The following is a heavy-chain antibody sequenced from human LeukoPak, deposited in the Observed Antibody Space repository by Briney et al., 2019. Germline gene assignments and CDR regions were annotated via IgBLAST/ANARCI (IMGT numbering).Heavy chain of an antibody. CDR3: ARLSGAVVVPAADDAFDI. CDR2: INHSGST. J-gene: IGHJ3*02. Sequence: SETLSLTCAVDGGSFSGDYWSWIRQPPGKGQERIGEINHSGSTNYNPSLKSRLTISVHTSKIQLSLKLSSVTAADTAVYSCARLSGAVVVPAADDAFDIWVQGTMVTVSS. CDR1: GGSFSGDY. V-gene: IGHV4-34*01. D-gene: IGHD2-2*01.